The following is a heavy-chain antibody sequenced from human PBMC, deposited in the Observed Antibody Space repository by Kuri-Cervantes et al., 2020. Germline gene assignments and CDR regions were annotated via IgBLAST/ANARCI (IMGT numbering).Heavy chain of an antibody. CDR1: GYTFIAYY. J-gene: IGHJ5*02. CDR2: INPNSGGT. V-gene: IGHV1-2*02. Sequence: ASVKVSCKASGYTFIAYYLNWVRQDPGQGLEWMGWINPNSGGTNYAPKFQGRVTMTRDTSINTVYMELTNLRSVDTAIYYCARDHSGGWFDPWGQGVLVTVSS. D-gene: IGHD1-26*01. CDR3: ARDHSGGWFDP.